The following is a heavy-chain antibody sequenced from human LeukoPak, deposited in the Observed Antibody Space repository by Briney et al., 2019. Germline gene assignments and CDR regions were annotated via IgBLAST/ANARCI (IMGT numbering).Heavy chain of an antibody. J-gene: IGHJ4*02. D-gene: IGHD3-10*01. CDR3: ARGLPSLYGSGSSYYFDY. V-gene: IGHV3-21*04. CDR1: GFTFSSYS. CDR2: ISSSSSYI. Sequence: GGSLRLSCAASGFTFSSYSMNWVRQAPGKGLEWVSSISSSSSYIYYADSVKGRFTISRDNSKNTLYLQMNSLRAEDTAVYYCARGLPSLYGSGSSYYFDYWGQGTLVTVSS.